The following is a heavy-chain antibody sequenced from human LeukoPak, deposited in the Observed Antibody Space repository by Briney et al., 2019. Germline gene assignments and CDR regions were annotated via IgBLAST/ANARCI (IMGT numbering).Heavy chain of an antibody. Sequence: SVKVSCKASGGTFSSYTISWVRQAPGQGLEWMGRIIPILGIANYAQKFQGRVTITADKSTSTAYMELSSLRSEDTAVYYCASGLRFLEWLPVDYWGQGTLDTVSS. J-gene: IGHJ4*02. CDR3: ASGLRFLEWLPVDY. CDR1: GGTFSSYT. CDR2: IIPILGIA. D-gene: IGHD3-3*01. V-gene: IGHV1-69*02.